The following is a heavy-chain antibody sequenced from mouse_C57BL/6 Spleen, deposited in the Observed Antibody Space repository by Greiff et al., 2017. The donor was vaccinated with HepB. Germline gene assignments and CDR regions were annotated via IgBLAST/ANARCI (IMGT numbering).Heavy chain of an antibody. CDR2: IHPNSGST. CDR3: ARQLRLDYAMDY. CDR1: GYTFTSYW. D-gene: IGHD3-2*02. Sequence: QVQLKQPGAELVKPGASVKLSCKASGYTFTSYWMHWVKQRPGQGLEWIGMIHPNSGSTNYNEKFKSKATLTVDKSSSTAYMQLSSLTSEDSAVYYCARQLRLDYAMDYWGQGTSVTVSS. J-gene: IGHJ4*01. V-gene: IGHV1-64*01.